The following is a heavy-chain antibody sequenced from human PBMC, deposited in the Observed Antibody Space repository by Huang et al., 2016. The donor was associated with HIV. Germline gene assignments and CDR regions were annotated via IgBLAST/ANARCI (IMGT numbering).Heavy chain of an antibody. CDR2: IIPIFGTA. Sequence: QVQLVQSGAEVKKPGSSVKVSCKASGGTFSSYAISWVRQAPGQGLEWMGGIIPIFGTANYAQKFQGRGTITADESTSTAYMELNSLRSEDTAVYYCARAGRRTKNYWFDPWGQGTLVTVSS. V-gene: IGHV1-69*13. CDR3: ARAGRRTKNYWFDP. J-gene: IGHJ5*02. CDR1: GGTFSSYA.